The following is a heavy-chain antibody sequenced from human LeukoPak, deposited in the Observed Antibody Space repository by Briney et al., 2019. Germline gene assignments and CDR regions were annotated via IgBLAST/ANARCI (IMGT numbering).Heavy chain of an antibody. Sequence: SETLSLTCTVSGGSISSSSYYWGWIRQPPGKGLEWIGSIYYSGSTYYDPSLKSRVTISVDTSKNQFSLKLSSVTAADTAVYYCAREDLEMNWMGGVLQYAFDIWGQGTMVTVSS. CDR1: GGSISSSSYY. V-gene: IGHV4-39*07. D-gene: IGHD3-16*01. CDR2: IYYSGST. CDR3: AREDLEMNWMGGVLQYAFDI. J-gene: IGHJ3*02.